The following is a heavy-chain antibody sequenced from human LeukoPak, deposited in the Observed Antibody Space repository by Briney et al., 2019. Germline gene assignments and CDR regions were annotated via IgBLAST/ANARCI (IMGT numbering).Heavy chain of an antibody. D-gene: IGHD6-13*01. CDR3: ARDDRAVIAAAIDY. Sequence: PSETLSLTCSVSGDSISRSRFYWGWIRQPPGKGLEWIGSIYESGSTYYNPSLKSRVTISLDTSKNQFSLRLTSVTAADTAVYYCARDDRAVIAAAIDYWGQGTLVTVSS. V-gene: IGHV4-39*07. CDR1: GDSISRSRFY. J-gene: IGHJ4*02. CDR2: IYESGST.